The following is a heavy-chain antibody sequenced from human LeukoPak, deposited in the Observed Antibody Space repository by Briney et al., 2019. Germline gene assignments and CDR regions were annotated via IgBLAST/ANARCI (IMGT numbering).Heavy chain of an antibody. CDR3: AKDRERDDIAASPDY. J-gene: IGHJ4*02. V-gene: IGHV3-30*02. CDR2: IRYDGTNK. Sequence: PGGSLRLSCAASGFTFSSYGMHWVRQAPGKGLEWVAFIRYDGTNKYYADSVKGRFTISRDNSKNTLYLQMNNLRAEDTAMYYCAKDRERDDIAASPDYWGQGTLVTVSS. D-gene: IGHD6-6*01. CDR1: GFTFSSYG.